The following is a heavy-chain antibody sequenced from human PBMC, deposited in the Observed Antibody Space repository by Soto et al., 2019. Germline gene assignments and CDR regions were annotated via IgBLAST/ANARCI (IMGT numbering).Heavy chain of an antibody. J-gene: IGHJ6*02. D-gene: IGHD2-2*01. CDR3: ARVAPDLGSSNYVGMDV. Sequence: LGESLKISCKGSGYSFTSYWIGWVRQMPGKGLEWMGIIHPGDSDTRYSPSFQGQVTISADKSISTAYLQWSSLKASDTAMYYCARVAPDLGSSNYVGMDVWGQGTTVTVS. CDR1: GYSFTSYW. V-gene: IGHV5-51*01. CDR2: IHPGDSDT.